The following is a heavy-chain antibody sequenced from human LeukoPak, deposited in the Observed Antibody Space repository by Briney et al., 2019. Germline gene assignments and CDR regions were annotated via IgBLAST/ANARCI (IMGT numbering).Heavy chain of an antibody. V-gene: IGHV1-2*02. J-gene: IGHJ3*02. Sequence: ASVKVSCKASGYSFAGYYMHWVRQAPGQGLEWMGWINPKIGGTNYAQKFQGRVTMTRDTSISTAYMELSRLRSDDTAVYYCASGGGYHDAFDIWGQGTMVTVSS. CDR1: GYSFAGYY. CDR3: ASGGGYHDAFDI. D-gene: IGHD5-18*01. CDR2: INPKIGGT.